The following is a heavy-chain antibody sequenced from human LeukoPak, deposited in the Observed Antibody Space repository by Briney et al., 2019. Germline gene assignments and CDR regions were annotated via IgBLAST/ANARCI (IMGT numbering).Heavy chain of an antibody. D-gene: IGHD1-26*01. CDR2: MNPNSGDT. V-gene: IGHV1-8*01. J-gene: IGHJ6*02. CDR1: GYTFTSYD. CDR3: ARAERVGAAVGMDV. Sequence: ASVKVSCKASGYTFTSYDINWVRQATGQGLERMGWMNPNSGDTGYAQKFQGRVTMTRNTSISTAYMELSSLRSEDTAVYYCARAERVGAAVGMDVWGQGTTVTVSS.